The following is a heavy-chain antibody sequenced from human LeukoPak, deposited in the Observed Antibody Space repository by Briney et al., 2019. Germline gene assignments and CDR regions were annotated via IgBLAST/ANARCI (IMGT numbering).Heavy chain of an antibody. V-gene: IGHV1-18*01. CDR1: GYTFTSYG. D-gene: IGHD1-26*01. Sequence: ASVKVSCKASGYTFTSYGISWVRQAPGQGLEWMGWISAYNGNTNYAQKLQGRVTMTTDTSTSTAYMELRSLRSDDTAVYYCARDRPLTTVGAPCDYWGQGTLVTVSS. CDR3: ARDRPLTTVGAPCDY. J-gene: IGHJ4*02. CDR2: ISAYNGNT.